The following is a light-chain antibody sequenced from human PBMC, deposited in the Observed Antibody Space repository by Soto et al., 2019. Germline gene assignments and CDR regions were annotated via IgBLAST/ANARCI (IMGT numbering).Light chain of an antibody. Sequence: EIVLTQSPGTLSLSPGERATLSCRASQSVSSYLAWYQQKPGQAPRLLIYEASNRATGIPARFSGSGSGTDSTLTISSLEPEDFAVYYCQQRTDWVTFGGGTKVDIK. V-gene: IGKV3-11*01. CDR3: QQRTDWVT. CDR1: QSVSSY. CDR2: EAS. J-gene: IGKJ4*01.